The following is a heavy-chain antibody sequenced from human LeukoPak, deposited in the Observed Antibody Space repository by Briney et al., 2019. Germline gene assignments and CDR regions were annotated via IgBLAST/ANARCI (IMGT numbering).Heavy chain of an antibody. D-gene: IGHD3-22*01. J-gene: IGHJ5*02. Sequence: SGPTLVHPTQTLTLTCTFSGFSLSTSGVGVGWIRQPPGRALEWLALIYWNDDKRYSPSLKSRLTITKDTSKNQVVLTMTNMDPVDTATYYCARAIYDSSGYYLRVGFDPWGQGTLVTVSS. CDR1: GFSLSTSGVG. CDR3: ARAIYDSSGYYLRVGFDP. V-gene: IGHV2-5*01. CDR2: IYWNDDK.